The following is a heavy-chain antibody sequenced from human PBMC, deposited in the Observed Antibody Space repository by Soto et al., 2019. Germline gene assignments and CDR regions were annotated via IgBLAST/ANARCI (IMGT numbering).Heavy chain of an antibody. J-gene: IGHJ4*02. V-gene: IGHV1-46*01. D-gene: IGHD3-22*01. Sequence: ASVKVSCKASGYTFTSYYMHWVRQAPGQGLEWMGIINPSGGSTSYAQKFQGRVTMTRDTSTSTVYMELSSLRSEDTAVYHCAAGWDYYDSSGYYHDYWGQGTLVTVSS. CDR1: GYTFTSYY. CDR3: AAGWDYYDSSGYYHDY. CDR2: INPSGGST.